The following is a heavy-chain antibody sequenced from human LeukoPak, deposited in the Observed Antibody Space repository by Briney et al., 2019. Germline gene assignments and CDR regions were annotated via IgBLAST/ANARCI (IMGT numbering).Heavy chain of an antibody. CDR2: ISAGGDRT. J-gene: IGHJ4*02. V-gene: IGHV3-23*01. Sequence: GGSLRLSCAASGFTFSDHAMSWVRQTPAKGLESVSSISAGGDRTHYADSVKGRFTVSRDNSKSTLYLHMNSLRAEDTAVYFCAYLDSSGYYYGRLRYWGQGTPVTVSS. D-gene: IGHD3-22*01. CDR1: GFTFSDHA. CDR3: AYLDSSGYYYGRLRY.